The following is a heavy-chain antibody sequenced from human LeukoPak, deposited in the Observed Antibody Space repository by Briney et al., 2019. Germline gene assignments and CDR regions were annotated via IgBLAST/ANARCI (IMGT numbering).Heavy chain of an antibody. CDR1: GFTFSSYA. V-gene: IGHV3-23*01. CDR2: ISGSGGST. D-gene: IGHD1-26*01. J-gene: IGHJ3*02. Sequence: GGSLRLSCAASGFTFSSYAMSWVRQAPGKGLEWVSAISGSGGSTYYADSVKGRFTISRDNSKNTLYLQMNSLRADDTAVYYCARQPVGGYSLDAFDIWGQGTLVTVSS. CDR3: ARQPVGGYSLDAFDI.